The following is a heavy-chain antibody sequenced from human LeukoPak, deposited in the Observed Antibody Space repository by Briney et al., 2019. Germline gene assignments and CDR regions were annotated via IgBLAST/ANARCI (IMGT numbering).Heavy chain of an antibody. CDR1: GYSFTSYY. V-gene: IGHV1-46*01. Sequence: ASVKVSCKASGYSFTSYYMHWVRQAPGQGLEWMGLINPTGGNTRYSQKFQGRVTLTRDMSTSTVYMELSSLRSEDPAVYYCARGILTGSHYMDVWGKGTTVTVSS. J-gene: IGHJ6*03. CDR3: ARGILTGSHYMDV. CDR2: INPTGGNT. D-gene: IGHD3-9*01.